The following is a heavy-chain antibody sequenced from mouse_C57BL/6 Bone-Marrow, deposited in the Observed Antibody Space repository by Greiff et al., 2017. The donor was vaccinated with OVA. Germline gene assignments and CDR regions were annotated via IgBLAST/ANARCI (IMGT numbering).Heavy chain of an antibody. CDR3: AREDYGGVDY. D-gene: IGHD2-4*01. CDR2: INPNNGGT. V-gene: IGHV1-26*01. J-gene: IGHJ2*01. CDR1: GYTFTDYY. Sequence: VQLQQSGPELVKPGASVKISCKASGYTFTDYYMNWVKQSHGKSLEWIGDINPNNGGTSYNQKFKGKATLTVDKSTSTAYMELRSLTSEDSAVYYCAREDYGGVDYWGQGTTLTVSS.